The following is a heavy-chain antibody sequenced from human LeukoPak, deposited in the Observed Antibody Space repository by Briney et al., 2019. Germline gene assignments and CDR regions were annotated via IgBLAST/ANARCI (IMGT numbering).Heavy chain of an antibody. Sequence: SETLSLTCAVSGGSISNSNWWNWVRQPPGKGLEWIGEIYHSGSTNYNPSLRSRVTISVDRSKNQFALKLTSVTAADTAVYYCARGSTVTTNYWGQGTLVTVSS. CDR3: ARGSTVTTNY. J-gene: IGHJ4*02. CDR1: GGSISNSNW. V-gene: IGHV4-4*02. D-gene: IGHD4-17*01. CDR2: IYHSGST.